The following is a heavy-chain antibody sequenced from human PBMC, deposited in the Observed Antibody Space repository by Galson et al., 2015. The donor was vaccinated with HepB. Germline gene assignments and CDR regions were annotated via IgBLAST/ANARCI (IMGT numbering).Heavy chain of an antibody. CDR3: ARGLGGYYVSDEKGNWFDP. V-gene: IGHV3-30-3*01. CDR2: ISFDGTKT. D-gene: IGHD1-26*01. Sequence: SLRLSCAASGFTFSRYAMHWVRQAPGKGPEWVAVISFDGTKTYYADSVRGRFTITRDDSKDTLFLQMDDLRTDDTAVYYCARGLGGYYVSDEKGNWFDPWGQGTLVTVSS. CDR1: GFTFSRYA. J-gene: IGHJ5*02.